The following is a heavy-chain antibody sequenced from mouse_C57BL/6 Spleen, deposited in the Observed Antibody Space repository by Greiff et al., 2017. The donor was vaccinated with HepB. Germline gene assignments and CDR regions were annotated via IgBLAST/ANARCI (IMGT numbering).Heavy chain of an antibody. D-gene: IGHD2-4*01. CDR2: ISSGGDYI. CDR1: GFTFSSYA. Sequence: EVKVVESGEGLVKPGGSLKLSCAASGFTFSSYAMSWVRQTPEKRLEWVAYISSGGDYIYYADTVKGRFTISRDNARNTLYLQMSSLKSEDTAMYYCTREGNDYDGSYMDYWGQGTSVTVSS. CDR3: TREGNDYDGSYMDY. V-gene: IGHV5-9-1*02. J-gene: IGHJ4*01.